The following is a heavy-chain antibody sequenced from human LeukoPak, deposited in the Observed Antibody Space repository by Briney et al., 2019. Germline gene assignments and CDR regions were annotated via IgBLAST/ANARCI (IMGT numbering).Heavy chain of an antibody. CDR2: ISYDGSNK. D-gene: IGHD3-22*01. V-gene: IGHV3-30*18. J-gene: IGHJ4*02. CDR3: AKDQGSSGNLFDY. CDR1: GFTFSSYG. Sequence: GGSLRLSCAASGFTFSSYGMHWVRQAPGKGLEWVAVISYDGSNKYYADSVKGRFTISRDNSKNTLYLQMNSLRAEDTAVYYCAKDQGSSGNLFDYWGQGTLVIVSS.